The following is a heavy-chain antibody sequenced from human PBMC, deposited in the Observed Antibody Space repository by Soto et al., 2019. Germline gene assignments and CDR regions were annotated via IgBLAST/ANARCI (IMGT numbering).Heavy chain of an antibody. CDR1: GFTFSSYG. J-gene: IGHJ4*02. Sequence: QVQLVESGGGVVQPGRSLRLSCAASGFTFSSYGMHWVRQAPGKGLEWVAVISYDGSNKYYADSVKGRFTISRDNSKNTLYLQMNSLRAEDTAVYYGAKDRGGYYPIDYWGQGTLVTVSS. CDR3: AKDRGGYYPIDY. V-gene: IGHV3-30*18. D-gene: IGHD3-22*01. CDR2: ISYDGSNK.